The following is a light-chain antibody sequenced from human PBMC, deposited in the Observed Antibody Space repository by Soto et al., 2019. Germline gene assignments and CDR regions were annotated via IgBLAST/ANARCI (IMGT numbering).Light chain of an antibody. J-gene: IGKJ4*01. CDR3: QKCKIAPFT. V-gene: IGKV1-27*01. Sequence: DIQMTQSPSSLSAFVGDTVTITCRASQDISNFLAWYQQKPGKVPKLLIYAASTLQSGVPSRFSGSGSGTDFTPTISSLQPEDVATYYCQKCKIAPFTFGGGTKVDIK. CDR2: AAS. CDR1: QDISNF.